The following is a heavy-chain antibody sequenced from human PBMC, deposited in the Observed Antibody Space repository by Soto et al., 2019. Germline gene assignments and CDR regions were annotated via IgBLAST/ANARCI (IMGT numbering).Heavy chain of an antibody. Sequence: GGSLRLSCAASGFTFSSYAMHWVRQAPGKGLEWVAVISYDGSNKYYADSVKGRFTISRDNSKNTLYLQMNSLRAEDTAVYYCAKDRMEYDILTGWYYWGQGTLVTVSS. CDR3: AKDRMEYDILTGWYY. V-gene: IGHV3-30-3*01. CDR1: GFTFSSYA. J-gene: IGHJ4*02. D-gene: IGHD3-9*01. CDR2: ISYDGSNK.